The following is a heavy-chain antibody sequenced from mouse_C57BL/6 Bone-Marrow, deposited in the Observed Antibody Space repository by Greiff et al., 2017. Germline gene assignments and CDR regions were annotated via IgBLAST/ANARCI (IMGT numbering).Heavy chain of an antibody. CDR1: GFNFNDYY. V-gene: IGHV14-1*01. J-gene: IGHJ2*01. CDR2: IDPEDGDT. D-gene: IGHD1-1*01. Sequence: VQLQQPGAELVRPGASVKLSCTASGFNFNDYYMHWVKQRPEQGLEWIGRIDPEDGDTEYAPKFQGKATMPADTSSNTAYLQPSSLTSEDTAVYYCTAQAGLYGSSYEDYWGQGTTLTVAS. CDR3: TAQAGLYGSSYEDY.